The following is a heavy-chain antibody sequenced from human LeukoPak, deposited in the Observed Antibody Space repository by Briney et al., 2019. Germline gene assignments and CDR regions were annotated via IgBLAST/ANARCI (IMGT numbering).Heavy chain of an antibody. D-gene: IGHD3-10*01. J-gene: IGHJ5*02. Sequence: PSETLSLTCTVSGGSISSSNWRSWVRQPSGKGLEWIGEIYHSGSTNYNPSLKSRVTISVDKSKNQFSLKLNSVTAADTAVYYCARANYGSGSYTIWFDPWGQGTLVTVSS. CDR1: GGSISSSNW. V-gene: IGHV4-4*02. CDR3: ARANYGSGSYTIWFDP. CDR2: IYHSGST.